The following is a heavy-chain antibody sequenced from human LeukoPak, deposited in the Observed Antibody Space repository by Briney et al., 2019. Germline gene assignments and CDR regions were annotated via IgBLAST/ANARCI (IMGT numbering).Heavy chain of an antibody. D-gene: IGHD6-13*01. V-gene: IGHV3-13*01. CDR1: GFIFSTYD. CDR2: IGTVGDT. CDR3: VREGTIAEAGRWIDALNM. Sequence: GGSLRLSCAASGFIFSTYDMHWVRQGTGKGLEWVSAIGTVGDTHYADSVKGRFTISRENAKNSLYLQMNSLRAGGTAVYYCVREGTIAEAGRWIDALNMWGQGTMVTVSS. J-gene: IGHJ3*02.